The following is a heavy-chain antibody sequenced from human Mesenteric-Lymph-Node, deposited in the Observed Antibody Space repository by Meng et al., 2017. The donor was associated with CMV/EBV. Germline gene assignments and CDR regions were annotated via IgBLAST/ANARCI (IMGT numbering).Heavy chain of an antibody. CDR1: SASIISYY. J-gene: IGHJ4*02. D-gene: IGHD2/OR15-2a*01. CDR3: ARDYFAFPGVLQY. V-gene: IGHV4-59*01. CDR2: VYYSGTT. Sequence: CTVSSASIISYYWRWFRQAPGKGLESIRYVYYSGTTNYNPSLKSRLTISLARSKNQFFLRLTSMTAADTAVYYCARDYFAFPGVLQYWGQGVLVTVSS.